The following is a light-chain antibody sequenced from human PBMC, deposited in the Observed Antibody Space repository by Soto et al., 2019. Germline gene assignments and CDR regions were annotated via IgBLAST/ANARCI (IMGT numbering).Light chain of an antibody. J-gene: IGKJ5*01. V-gene: IGKV1-33*01. CDR1: EYIGNY. CDR2: AAS. CDR3: QQYDNLTTP. Sequence: DNHVALSRSSLSTYRGDRVTITCQASEYIGNYLNWYQQKPGTAPKLLIYAASPLATGVPSRFSGSGYGTDFTFTIRILQTEDIATYYCQQYDNLTTPFAKGPRLE.